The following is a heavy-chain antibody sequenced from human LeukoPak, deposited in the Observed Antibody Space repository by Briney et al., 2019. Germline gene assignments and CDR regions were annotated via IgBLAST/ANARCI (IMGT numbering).Heavy chain of an antibody. Sequence: ASVKLSCKVSGSTLSELSVHWVRQAPGQGLEWLGGFGPERGEPIYAQKSQGRVTMTEDTSTDTAYMELGSLRSEDTPVYYCTGGPPWGLLHYWGQGPLVTVSS. CDR3: TGGPPWGLLHY. D-gene: IGHD7-27*01. CDR1: GSTLSELS. J-gene: IGHJ4*02. CDR2: FGPERGEP. V-gene: IGHV1-24*01.